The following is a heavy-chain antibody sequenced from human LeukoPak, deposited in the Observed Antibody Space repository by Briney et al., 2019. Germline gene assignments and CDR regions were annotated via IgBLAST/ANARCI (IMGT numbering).Heavy chain of an antibody. Sequence: SETLSLTCTVSGGSISSGSYYWSWIWQPAGKGLEWIGRIYTSGSTNYNPSLKSRVTISVDTSKNQFSLKLSSVTAADTAVYYCARHIVVVPAASPAFDIWGQGTMVTVSS. CDR2: IYTSGST. CDR1: GGSISSGSYY. V-gene: IGHV4-61*02. J-gene: IGHJ3*02. CDR3: ARHIVVVPAASPAFDI. D-gene: IGHD2-2*01.